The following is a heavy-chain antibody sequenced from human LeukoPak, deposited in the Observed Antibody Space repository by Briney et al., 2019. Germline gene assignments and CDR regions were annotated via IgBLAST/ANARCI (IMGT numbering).Heavy chain of an antibody. CDR1: GYTFTSYA. D-gene: IGHD1-14*01. J-gene: IGHJ4*02. CDR2: INAGNGNT. Sequence: ASVKVSCKASGYTFTSYAMHWVRQAPGQRLEWMGWINAGNGNTKYSQKFQGRVTITRDTSASTAYMELSSLRSEDTAVYYCGRGLALAYPEYWGQGTLVTVSS. CDR3: GRGLALAYPEY. V-gene: IGHV1-3*01.